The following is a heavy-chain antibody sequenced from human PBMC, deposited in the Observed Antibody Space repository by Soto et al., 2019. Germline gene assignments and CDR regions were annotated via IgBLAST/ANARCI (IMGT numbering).Heavy chain of an antibody. CDR2: IYPGDSDT. D-gene: IGHD1-26*01. J-gene: IGHJ4*02. V-gene: IGHV5-51*01. CDR3: ARLSGARSPANF. CDR1: VYSFTDYW. Sequence: GESPKISCKGSVYSFTDYWIGWVRQMPGKGLEWMGIIYPGDSDTRYNPSSQGRVTISADKSITTAYLQWSSLKASDTAMYFCARLSGARSPANFWGQGTVVTVSS.